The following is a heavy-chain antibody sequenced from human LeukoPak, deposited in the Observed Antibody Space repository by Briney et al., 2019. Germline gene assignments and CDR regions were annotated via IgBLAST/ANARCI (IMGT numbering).Heavy chain of an antibody. CDR3: AKAAYCGGDCTNWFDP. V-gene: IGHV3-11*01. J-gene: IGHJ5*02. CDR2: ISSSGSTI. Sequence: GGSLRLSCAASGFTFSDYYMSWIRQAPGKGLEWVSYISSSGSTIYYADSVKGRFTISRDNAKNSLYLQMNSLRAEDTAVYYCAKAAYCGGDCTNWFDPWGQGTLVTVSS. D-gene: IGHD2-21*02. CDR1: GFTFSDYY.